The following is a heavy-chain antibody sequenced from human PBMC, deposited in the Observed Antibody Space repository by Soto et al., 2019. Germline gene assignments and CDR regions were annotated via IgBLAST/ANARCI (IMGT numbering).Heavy chain of an antibody. J-gene: IGHJ6*02. V-gene: IGHV3-7*05. CDR3: ARDRGNGYYGQDTWGMDV. CDR1: GFTISTYW. Sequence: EVQLVESGGGLVQPGGPLRLSCGVSGFTISTYWMSWVRRTPGKGLEWVGNINQGGSENFYAGSVRGRFSISRDNARNTVYLQMKSLRAADTAVYFCARDRGNGYYGQDTWGMDVWGQGTTVTVSS. D-gene: IGHD3-22*01. CDR2: INQGGSEN.